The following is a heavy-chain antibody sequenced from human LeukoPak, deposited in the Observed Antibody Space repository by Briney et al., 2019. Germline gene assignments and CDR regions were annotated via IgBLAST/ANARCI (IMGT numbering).Heavy chain of an antibody. V-gene: IGHV3-23*01. J-gene: IGHJ6*03. CDR1: GFIFSSSG. CDR3: ARDYYDSSGVYYYYYYMDV. CDR2: ISDNGGST. D-gene: IGHD3-22*01. Sequence: PGGSLRLSCAASGFIFSSSGMSWVRQAPGKGLEWVSTISDNGGSTYYPDSVKGRFTISRDNAKNTLYLQMNSLRAEDTAVYYCARDYYDSSGVYYYYYYMDVWGKGTTVTISS.